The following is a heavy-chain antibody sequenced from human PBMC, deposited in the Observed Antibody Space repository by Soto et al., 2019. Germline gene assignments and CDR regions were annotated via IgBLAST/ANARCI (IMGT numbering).Heavy chain of an antibody. CDR2: IYHSVIT. D-gene: IGHD3-22*01. CDR3: VRDQYSSSYLVSAY. Sequence: PSETLALTGAVSGYSISSGYYWGWIRQPPGRGLEWIGSIYHSVITSYNPSLKSRVTMAVDTSKNQFSLKLTSVTATDTAVYFCVRDQYSSSYLVSAYWGQGALVTVSS. V-gene: IGHV4-38-2*02. CDR1: GYSISSGYY. J-gene: IGHJ4*02.